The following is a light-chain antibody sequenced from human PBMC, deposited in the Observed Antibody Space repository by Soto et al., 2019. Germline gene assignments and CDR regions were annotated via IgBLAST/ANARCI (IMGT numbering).Light chain of an antibody. Sequence: QSALTQPPSASGSPGQSVAISCTGTSSDVGAYNYVSWYQQFPGKVPKLMIYEVSKRPSGVPDRFSGYKSGNTASLTVSGLKAEDEADYFCSSYAGTNSVVFGGGTKLTVL. CDR1: SSDVGAYNY. V-gene: IGLV2-8*01. CDR2: EVS. CDR3: SSYAGTNSVV. J-gene: IGLJ2*01.